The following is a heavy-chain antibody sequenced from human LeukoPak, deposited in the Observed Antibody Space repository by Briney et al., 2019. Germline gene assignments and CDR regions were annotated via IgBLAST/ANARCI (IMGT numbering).Heavy chain of an antibody. CDR3: ARGGGFLARFDI. CDR2: IYYSGST. D-gene: IGHD3-16*01. CDR1: GGSISSSSYY. Sequence: SETLSLTCTVSGGSISSSSYYWGWIRQPPGKGLEWIGSIYYSGSTYYNPSLKSRVTISVDTSKNQFSLNLNSVTAADTAVYYCARGGGFLARFDIWGQGTVVTVSS. J-gene: IGHJ3*02. V-gene: IGHV4-39*07.